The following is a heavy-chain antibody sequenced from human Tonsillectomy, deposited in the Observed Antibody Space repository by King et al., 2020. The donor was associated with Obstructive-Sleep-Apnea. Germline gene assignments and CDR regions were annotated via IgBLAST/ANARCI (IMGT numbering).Heavy chain of an antibody. V-gene: IGHV5-51*01. J-gene: IGHJ3*02. CDR2: IYPGDSDT. Sequence: QLVQSGAEVKKPGESLKISCKGFGYSFTSYWIGWVRQMPGKGLEWMGIIYPGDSDTRYSPSFQGQVTISADKSISTAYLQWSSLKASDTAMYYCARQGGTITIFGVVIGAFDIWGQGTKVTVSS. CDR3: ARQGGTITIFGVVIGAFDI. CDR1: GYSFTSYW. D-gene: IGHD3-3*01.